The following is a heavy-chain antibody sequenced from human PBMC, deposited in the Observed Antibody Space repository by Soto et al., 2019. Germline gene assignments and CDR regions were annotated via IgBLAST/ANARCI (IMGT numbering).Heavy chain of an antibody. J-gene: IGHJ6*02. CDR3: TTGKVRDYYYYGMDV. CDR1: GFTFSNAW. V-gene: IGHV3-15*07. CDR2: IKSKTDGGTT. Sequence: PGGSLRLSCAASGFTFSNAWMNWVRQAPGKGLEWVGRIKSKTDGGTTDYAAPVKGRFTISRDDSKNTLYLQMNSLKTEDTAVYYRTTGKVRDYYYYGMDVWGQGTTVTVSS.